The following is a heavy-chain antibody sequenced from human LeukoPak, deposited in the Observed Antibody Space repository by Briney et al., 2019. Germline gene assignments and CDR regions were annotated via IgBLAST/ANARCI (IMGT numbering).Heavy chain of an antibody. CDR3: ARDYFDSSDYPQTYYYYYMDV. CDR2: ISSTSTFI. CDR1: GFTFSRYS. V-gene: IGHV3-21*01. D-gene: IGHD3-22*01. J-gene: IGHJ6*03. Sequence: GGPLRLSCAASGFTFSRYSMKWLRQAPGKGLEWVASISSTSTFIYSADSVKGRFTIYRDTAKNSLFLQMNSLRAEDTAIYYCARDYFDSSDYPQTYYYYYMDVWGKGTTVTVSS.